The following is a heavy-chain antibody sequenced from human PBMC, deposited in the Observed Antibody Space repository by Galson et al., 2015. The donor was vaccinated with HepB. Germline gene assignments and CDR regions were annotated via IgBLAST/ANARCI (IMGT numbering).Heavy chain of an antibody. CDR2: IKEDGSEK. V-gene: IGHV3-7*01. J-gene: IGHJ5*02. CDR1: GFTFSSYW. Sequence: SLRLSCAGSGFTFSSYWMSWVRQAPGKGLECVANIKEDGSEKQYVDSVRGRFTISRDNVKKSMYLQMNSLRVDDTGTYYCARGFRAWGRGILVTVAS. CDR3: ARGFRA.